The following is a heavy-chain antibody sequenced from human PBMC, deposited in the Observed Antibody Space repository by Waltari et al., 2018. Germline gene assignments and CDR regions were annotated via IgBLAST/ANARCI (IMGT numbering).Heavy chain of an antibody. V-gene: IGHV1-2*02. CDR2: INPNDGGT. Sequence: PGQGLEWVGWINPNDGGTNNAQKFQGRVTMTRDTTISTAYMELSRLRSDDTAIYYCARVGFYGSGSYLSYWGQGTLVTVSS. J-gene: IGHJ4*02. D-gene: IGHD3-10*01. CDR3: ARVGFYGSGSYLSY.